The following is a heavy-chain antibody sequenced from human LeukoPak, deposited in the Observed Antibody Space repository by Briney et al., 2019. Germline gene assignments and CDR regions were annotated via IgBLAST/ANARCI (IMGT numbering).Heavy chain of an antibody. J-gene: IGHJ3*02. CDR3: ARDRVGLYAFDI. CDR2: IYYSGST. CDR1: GGSISSYY. Sequence: SETLSLTCTVSGGSISSYYWSWIRQPPGKGLEWIGYIYYSGSTNYNPSLKSRVTISVDTSKNQFSLKLSSVTAADTAVYYCARDRVGLYAFDIWGQGTMVTVSS. D-gene: IGHD1-26*01. V-gene: IGHV4-59*01.